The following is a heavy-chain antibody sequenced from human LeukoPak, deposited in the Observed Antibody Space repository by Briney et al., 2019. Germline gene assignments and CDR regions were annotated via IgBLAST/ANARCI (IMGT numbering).Heavy chain of an antibody. Sequence: AGGSLRLSCAASAFTFSNHWTHWVRQAPGKGLEWVSYISSSGSTIYYADSVKGRFTISRDNAKNSLYLQMNSLRAEDTAVYYCARETMVVTPWSFLDYWGQGTLVTVSS. J-gene: IGHJ4*02. CDR1: AFTFSNHW. D-gene: IGHD4-23*01. V-gene: IGHV3-48*04. CDR3: ARETMVVTPWSFLDY. CDR2: ISSSGSTI.